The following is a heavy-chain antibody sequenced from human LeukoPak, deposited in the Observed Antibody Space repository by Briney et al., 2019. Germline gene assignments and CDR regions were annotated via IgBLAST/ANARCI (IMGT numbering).Heavy chain of an antibody. Sequence: KVSCKASGYTFTSYWIGWVRQMPGKGLEWMGIIYPGDSDTRYSPSFQGQVTISADKSISTAYLQWSSLKASDTAMYYCASLVGAPGWFDPWGQGTLVTVSS. CDR2: IYPGDSDT. CDR3: ASLVGAPGWFDP. V-gene: IGHV5-51*01. J-gene: IGHJ5*02. CDR1: GYTFTSYW. D-gene: IGHD1-26*01.